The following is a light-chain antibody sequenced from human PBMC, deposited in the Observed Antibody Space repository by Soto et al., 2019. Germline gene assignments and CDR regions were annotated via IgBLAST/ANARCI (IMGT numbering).Light chain of an antibody. Sequence: AIPMTQSPSSLSASTGDRVTITRRASQGISSYLAWYQQKPGKAPKLLIYAASTLQSGVPSRFSGSGSGTDFTLTISCLQSEDFATYYCQQYYSYPRTFGQGTKVEIK. J-gene: IGKJ1*01. CDR1: QGISSY. CDR2: AAS. CDR3: QQYYSYPRT. V-gene: IGKV1-8*01.